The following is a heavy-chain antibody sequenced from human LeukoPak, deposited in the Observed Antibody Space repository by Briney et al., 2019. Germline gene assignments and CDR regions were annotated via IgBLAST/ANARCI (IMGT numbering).Heavy chain of an antibody. J-gene: IGHJ3*02. CDR1: GFTFDDYA. Sequence: GGSLRLSCAASGFTFDDYAMHWVRQAPGKGLEWVSGISWNSGSIGYADSVKGRFTISRDNAKNSLYLQMNSLRAEDTALYYCAKTRIAALDDAFDIWSQGTMVTVSS. CDR2: ISWNSGSI. D-gene: IGHD6-13*01. V-gene: IGHV3-9*01. CDR3: AKTRIAALDDAFDI.